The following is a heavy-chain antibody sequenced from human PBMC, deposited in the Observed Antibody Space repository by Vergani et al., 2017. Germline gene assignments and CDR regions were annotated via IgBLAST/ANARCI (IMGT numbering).Heavy chain of an antibody. CDR2: ISWDGGST. V-gene: IGHV3-43D*04. D-gene: IGHD5-18*01. Sequence: EVQLVESGGVVVQPGGSLRLSCAASGFTFDDYAMHWVRQAPGKGLEWVSLISWDGGSTYYADSVKGRFTISRDNSKNSLYLQMNSLRAEDTALYYCASGVQGLCLNVFDYWGQGTLVTVSS. J-gene: IGHJ4*02. CDR3: ASGVQGLCLNVFDY. CDR1: GFTFDDYA.